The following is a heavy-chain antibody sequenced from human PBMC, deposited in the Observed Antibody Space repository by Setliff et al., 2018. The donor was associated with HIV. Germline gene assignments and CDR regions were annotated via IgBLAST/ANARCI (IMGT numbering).Heavy chain of an antibody. CDR1: GCGFTSNS. D-gene: IGHD4-17*01. V-gene: IGHV7-4-1*02. J-gene: IGHJ4*02. Sequence: AAVPVPCQPSGCGFTSNSLNWVRQAPAQEPVWLGLINTYSGKPTYVKGLTGRFVFSLDTSVNTAYLQISSLKAEDTAVYYCARQNGDSHGVDKWGQGTLVTVSS. CDR2: INTYSGKP. CDR3: ARQNGDSHGVDK.